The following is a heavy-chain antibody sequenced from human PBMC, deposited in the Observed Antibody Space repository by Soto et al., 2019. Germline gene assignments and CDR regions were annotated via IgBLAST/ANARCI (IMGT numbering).Heavy chain of an antibody. V-gene: IGHV1-46*01. CDR2: INPSGGST. D-gene: IGHD6-6*01. CDR1: GYTFTSYY. J-gene: IGHJ5*02. CDR3: ARSSSWVNWFDP. Sequence: QVQLVQSGAEVKKPGASVKVSCKASGYTFTSYYMHWVRQAPGQGLEWMGIINPSGGSTSYAQKLQGRVTMTRDTSTSTVYMELSSLRSEDTAVYYCARSSSWVNWFDPWGQGTLVTVSS.